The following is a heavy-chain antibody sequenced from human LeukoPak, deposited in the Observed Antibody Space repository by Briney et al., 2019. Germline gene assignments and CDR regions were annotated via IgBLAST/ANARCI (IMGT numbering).Heavy chain of an antibody. V-gene: IGHV3-21*01. CDR2: ITSSSSDG. J-gene: IGHJ5*02. Sequence: GGSLRLSCAASGFTFSSYNMNWVRQAPGRGLEWVSSITSSSSDGYYTDSVKGRFTISRDNAKNSLYLQMNSLRPEDTAVYFCARDGAVATIIRDNWFDPWGQGTRVTVSA. CDR1: GFTFSSYN. CDR3: ARDGAVATIIRDNWFDP. D-gene: IGHD5-12*01.